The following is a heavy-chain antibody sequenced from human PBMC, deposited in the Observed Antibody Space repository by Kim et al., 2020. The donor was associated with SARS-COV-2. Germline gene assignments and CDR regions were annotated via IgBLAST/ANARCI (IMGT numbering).Heavy chain of an antibody. Sequence: GGSLRLSCAASGFTFDDYAMHWVRQAPGKGLEWVSGISWNSGSIGYADSVKGRFTISRDNAKNSLYLQMNSLRAEDTALYYCAKDGGYDYVWGSYRPVFHVGYYFDYWGQGTLVTVSS. V-gene: IGHV3-9*01. CDR2: ISWNSGSI. J-gene: IGHJ4*02. CDR1: GFTFDDYA. CDR3: AKDGGYDYVWGSYRPVFHVGYYFDY. D-gene: IGHD3-16*02.